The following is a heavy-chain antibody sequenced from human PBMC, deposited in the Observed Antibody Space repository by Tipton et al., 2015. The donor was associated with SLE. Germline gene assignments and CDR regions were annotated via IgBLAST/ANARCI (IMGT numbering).Heavy chain of an antibody. V-gene: IGHV3-21*01. J-gene: IGHJ4*02. CDR3: ARDQYSSGRWDY. D-gene: IGHD6-19*01. Sequence: FLRLSCAASGFTFSTYSMNWVRQAPGKGLEWVSSITSTSSYTYYTDSVKGRFTISRDNAENSLFLQMNSLRAEDTAVYYCARDQYSSGRWDYWGQGALVTVSS. CDR2: ITSTSSYT. CDR1: GFTFSTYS.